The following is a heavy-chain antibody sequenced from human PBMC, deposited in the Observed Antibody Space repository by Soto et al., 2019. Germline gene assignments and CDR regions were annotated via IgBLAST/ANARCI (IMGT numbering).Heavy chain of an antibody. CDR2: IYYSGST. D-gene: IGHD3-22*01. CDR3: ARAWTSYDSSGYHYYYYGMDV. V-gene: IGHV4-59*01. J-gene: IGHJ6*02. CDR1: GGSTNSLQ. Sequence: SEALSRTCTVFGGSTNSLQRSCIRSPPWKGLEWIGYIYYSGSTNYNPSLKSRVTISVDTSKNQFSLKLSSVTAADTAVYYCARAWTSYDSSGYHYYYYGMDVWGQGTTVT.